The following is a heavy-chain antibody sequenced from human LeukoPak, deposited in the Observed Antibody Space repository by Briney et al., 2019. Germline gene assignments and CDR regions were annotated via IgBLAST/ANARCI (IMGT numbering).Heavy chain of an antibody. CDR3: AKDRVLWYDRSGYYSPDF. J-gene: IGHJ4*02. Sequence: GGSLRLYCAASGFTVSSNYMSWVGLAPGKGVEWVSAISGSGGSTYYADSVQGRSTISRDNSKNTLYLQMNSLRAEDTAVYYCAKDRVLWYDRSGYYSPDFWGQGTLVTVSS. D-gene: IGHD3-22*01. V-gene: IGHV3-23*01. CDR1: GFTVSSNY. CDR2: ISGSGGST.